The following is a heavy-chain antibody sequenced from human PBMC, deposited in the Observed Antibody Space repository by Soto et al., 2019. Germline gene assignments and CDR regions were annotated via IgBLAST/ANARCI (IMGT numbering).Heavy chain of an antibody. D-gene: IGHD5-12*01. J-gene: IGHJ5*02. CDR1: RDSISNNNYY. CDR2: IYYTGRT. CDR3: ARRGSGNDWGLLDP. V-gene: IGHV4-39*01. Sequence: SETLSLTCTVSRDSISNNNYYWGWIRQPPGKGLEWIANIYYTGRTYYNPSLRSRVAISVDTSKNQFSLKVNSVTAADTAVYYCARRGSGNDWGLLDPWGLGILVTVSS.